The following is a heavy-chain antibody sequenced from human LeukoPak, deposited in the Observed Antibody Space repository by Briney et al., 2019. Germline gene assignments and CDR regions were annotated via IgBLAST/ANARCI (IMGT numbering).Heavy chain of an antibody. CDR2: VKEDGSEK. CDR3: ARGPATGSSNY. Sequence: GGSLRLSCAASGFTFSRDWMSWVRQAPGKGLEWVANVKEDGSEKNYVDSVKGRFTISRDNAKNSLYLQMNSLRAEDTAVYYCARGPATGSSNYWGQGTLVTVSS. V-gene: IGHV3-7*01. J-gene: IGHJ4*02. CDR1: GFTFSRDW. D-gene: IGHD3-10*01.